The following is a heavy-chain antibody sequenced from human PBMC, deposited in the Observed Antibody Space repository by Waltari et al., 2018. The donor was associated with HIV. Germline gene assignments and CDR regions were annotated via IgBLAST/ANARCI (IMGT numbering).Heavy chain of an antibody. D-gene: IGHD3-22*01. J-gene: IGHJ3*02. CDR2: ISGSPSYI. CDR3: ARDPGGNYDSFAFDI. CDR1: GFTFSSHR. V-gene: IGHV3-21*01. Sequence: EVQLVESGGGLVKPGGSLRLSCATSGFTFSSHRMNWVRQAPGKGLEWVSSISGSPSYIYYADSVKGRFTISRDNAKNSLYLQMNSLRAEDTAVYYCARDPGGNYDSFAFDIWGQGTMVTVSS.